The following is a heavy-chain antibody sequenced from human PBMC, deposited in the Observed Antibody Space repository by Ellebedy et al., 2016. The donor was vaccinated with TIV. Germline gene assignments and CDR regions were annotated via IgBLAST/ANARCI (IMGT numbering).Heavy chain of an antibody. D-gene: IGHD6-19*01. V-gene: IGHV1-2*02. CDR2: INPNSGGT. Sequence: AASVKVSCKASGYTFTGYYMHWVRHAPGQGLEWMGWINPNSGGTNYAQKFQGRVTMTRDTSISTAYMELRRLRSDDTAVYYCARDRPGSGWPRRVLYYGMDVWGQGTTVTVSS. CDR3: ARDRPGSGWPRRVLYYGMDV. CDR1: GYTFTGYY. J-gene: IGHJ6*02.